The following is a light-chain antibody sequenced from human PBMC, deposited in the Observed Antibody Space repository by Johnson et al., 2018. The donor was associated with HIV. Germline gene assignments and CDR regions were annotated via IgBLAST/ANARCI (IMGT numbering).Light chain of an antibody. CDR1: SSNIGNNY. V-gene: IGLV1-51*02. J-gene: IGLJ1*01. Sequence: QCVLTQPPSVSAAPGQKVTISCSGSSSNIGNNYVSWYQQLPGTAPKLLIYDNNKRPSGIPDRFSGSKSGTSATLGITGLQTGDEADYYCGTWDNSLTAYVVGTGTKVTV. CDR3: GTWDNSLTAYV. CDR2: DNN.